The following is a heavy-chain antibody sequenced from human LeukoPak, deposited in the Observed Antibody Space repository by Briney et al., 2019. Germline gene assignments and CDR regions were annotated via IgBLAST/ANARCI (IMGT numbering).Heavy chain of an antibody. CDR3: ARGGPSDTYYYGSGSPPGY. J-gene: IGHJ4*02. CDR1: GGSISSSSYY. CDR2: INHSGST. D-gene: IGHD3-10*01. Sequence: PSETLSLTCTVSGGSISSSSYYWSWIRQPPGKGLEWIGEINHSGSTNYNPSLKSRVTISVDTSKNQFSLKLSSVTAADTAVYYCARGGPSDTYYYGSGSPPGYWGQGTLVTVSS. V-gene: IGHV4-39*07.